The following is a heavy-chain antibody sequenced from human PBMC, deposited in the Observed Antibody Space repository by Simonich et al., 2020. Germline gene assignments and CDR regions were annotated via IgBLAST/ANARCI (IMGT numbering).Heavy chain of an antibody. J-gene: IGHJ3*02. V-gene: IGHV5-51*01. CDR2: IDPGDSET. D-gene: IGHD1-1*01. CDR1: GYSFTRYW. CDR3: ARQLNDFDI. Sequence: EVQLVQSGAEVKKPGESLKISCKGSGYSFTRYWIGWVRQMPGKCLEWNGTIDPGDSETRYSPAFQGQVTITADKSISTAYLQWSSLKASDTAMYYCARQLNDFDIWGQGTMVTVSS.